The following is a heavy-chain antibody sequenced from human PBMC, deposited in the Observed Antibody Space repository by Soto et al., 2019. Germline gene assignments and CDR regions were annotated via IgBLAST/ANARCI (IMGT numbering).Heavy chain of an antibody. D-gene: IGHD2-21*01. CDR3: SRGIKGGLDA. Sequence: QVQLAESGGGLVQPGRSLRLSCATSGFVSNDYDIHWVRQAPGKGLAWLASISYDGRNKYYADSVKGRFTISRDNSKNPLSLKINSLGPEDTAVYYCSRGIKGGLDAWGPGTLVTVSS. J-gene: IGHJ5*02. V-gene: IGHV3-30*03. CDR1: GFVSNDYD. CDR2: ISYDGRNK.